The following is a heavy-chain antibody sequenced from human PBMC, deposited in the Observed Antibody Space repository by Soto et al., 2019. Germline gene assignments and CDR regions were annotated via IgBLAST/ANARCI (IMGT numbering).Heavy chain of an antibody. CDR2: INWNGGST. J-gene: IGHJ6*03. D-gene: IGHD1-1*01. Sequence: GGSLRLSCAASGFTFDDYGMSWVRQAPGKGLEWVSGINWNGGSTGYADSVKGRFTISRDNAKNSLYLQMNSLRAEDTALYHCARVSDGTTDYYYYMDVWGKGTTVTVSS. CDR3: ARVSDGTTDYYYYMDV. V-gene: IGHV3-20*01. CDR1: GFTFDDYG.